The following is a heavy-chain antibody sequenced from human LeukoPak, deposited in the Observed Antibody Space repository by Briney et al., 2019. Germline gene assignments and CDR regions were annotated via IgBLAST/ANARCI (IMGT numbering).Heavy chain of an antibody. J-gene: IGHJ4*02. CDR3: AREGGPYRPLDY. Sequence: SETLSPTCGGSGGSISNTNWWTWVRQPPGKGLEWIGEVNLQGSTNYNPSLKSRVAISVDKSENHISLKLTSVTAADTAVYYCAREGGPYRPLDYSGQGTLVTVAS. V-gene: IGHV4-4*02. CDR2: VNLQGST. CDR1: GGSISNTNW.